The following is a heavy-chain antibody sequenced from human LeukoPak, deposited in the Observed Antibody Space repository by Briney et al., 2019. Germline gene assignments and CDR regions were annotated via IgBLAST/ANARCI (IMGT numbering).Heavy chain of an antibody. CDR2: IRSKANSYAT. J-gene: IGHJ4*02. Sequence: GGSLRLSCATSGFTFSGSAMPRVRQASGKGLEWVGRIRSKANSYATAYAASVKGRCTISRDDSKNTAYLQMNSLNTEDTAVYYCTRHNYYDSSGLFDYWGQGTLVTVSS. CDR3: TRHNYYDSSGLFDY. CDR1: GFTFSGSA. V-gene: IGHV3-73*01. D-gene: IGHD3-22*01.